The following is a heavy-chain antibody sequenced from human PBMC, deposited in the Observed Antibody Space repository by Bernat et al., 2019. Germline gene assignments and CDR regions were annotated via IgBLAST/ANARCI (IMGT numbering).Heavy chain of an antibody. V-gene: IGHV4-34*01. J-gene: IGHJ5*02. CDR1: GGSLSGYY. CDR3: ARFYGSGSST. Sequence: QVQLQQWGAGLLKPSETLSLTCAVCGGSLSGYYWSWIRQSPGKGLEWIGEITHSGSTNYNPSLKSRVTISVDTSKNQFSLKLRSVTAADTAVYYCARFYGSGSSTWGQGTLVTVSS. CDR2: ITHSGST. D-gene: IGHD3-10*01.